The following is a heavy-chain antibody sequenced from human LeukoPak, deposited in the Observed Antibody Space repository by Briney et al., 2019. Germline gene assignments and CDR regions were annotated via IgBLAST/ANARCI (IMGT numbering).Heavy chain of an antibody. CDR3: ARGGTYYRS. D-gene: IGHD1-26*01. V-gene: IGHV3-7*01. CDR1: GFTFSNAW. Sequence: LTGGSLRLSCAASGFTFSNAWMSWVRQAPGKGLEWVANIKQDGSEKYYVNSVKGRFTISRVNAKNSLYLQMNSLRAEDTAVYYCARGGTYYRSWGQGTLVTVSS. CDR2: IKQDGSEK. J-gene: IGHJ5*02.